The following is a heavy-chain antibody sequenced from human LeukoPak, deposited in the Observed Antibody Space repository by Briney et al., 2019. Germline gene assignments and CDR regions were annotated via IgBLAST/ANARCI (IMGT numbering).Heavy chain of an antibody. CDR1: GGSISSYY. V-gene: IGHV4-59*01. CDR2: IYYSGST. J-gene: IGHJ6*03. Sequence: TSETLSLTCTVSGGSISSYYWSWIRQPPGKGLEWIGYIYYSGSTNYNPSLKSRVTISVDTSKNQFSLKLSSVTAAGTAVYYCARVHPGIAAAGTPYYYYYMDVWGKGTTVTVSS. D-gene: IGHD6-13*01. CDR3: ARVHPGIAAAGTPYYYYYMDV.